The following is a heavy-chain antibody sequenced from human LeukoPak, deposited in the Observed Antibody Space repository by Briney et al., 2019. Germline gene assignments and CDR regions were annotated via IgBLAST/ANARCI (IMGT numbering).Heavy chain of an antibody. CDR1: GFAFSSYG. CDR2: IRYDGSNK. Sequence: PGGSLRLSCAASGFAFSSYGMHWVRQAPGKGLEWVAFIRYDGSNKYYADSVKGRFTISRDNSKNTLYLQMNSLRAEDTAVYYCATPLNYYYGSGSYLSGDAFDIWGQGTMVTVSS. J-gene: IGHJ3*02. CDR3: ATPLNYYYGSGSYLSGDAFDI. D-gene: IGHD3-10*01. V-gene: IGHV3-30*02.